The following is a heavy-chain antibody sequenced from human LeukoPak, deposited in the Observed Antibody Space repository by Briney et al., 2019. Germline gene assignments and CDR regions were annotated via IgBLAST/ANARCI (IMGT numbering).Heavy chain of an antibody. Sequence: QPGGSLRLSCAASGFTFSIYGMSWVRQAPGRGLEWVSAMSGSGGSTYYADSVKGRFTISRDNSKNTLYLQMNSLRAEDTAVYYCARGPPSVSYYYYYYMDVWGKGTTVTISS. CDR3: ARGPPSVSYYYYYYMDV. CDR1: GFTFSIYG. J-gene: IGHJ6*03. D-gene: IGHD5/OR15-5a*01. CDR2: MSGSGGST. V-gene: IGHV3-23*01.